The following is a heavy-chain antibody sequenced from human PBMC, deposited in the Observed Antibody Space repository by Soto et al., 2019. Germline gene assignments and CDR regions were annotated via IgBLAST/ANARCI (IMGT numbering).Heavy chain of an antibody. D-gene: IGHD2-2*01. V-gene: IGHV3-30-3*01. CDR1: GFTFSSYA. CDR2: ISYDGSNK. Sequence: QVQLVESGGGVVQPGRSLRLSCAASGFTFSSYAMHWVRQAPGKGLEWVAVISYDGSNKYYADSVKDRFTISRDNSKNTLYLQMNSLRAEDTAVYYCARGCISTSCYYYYGMDVWGQGTTVTVSS. CDR3: ARGCISTSCYYYYGMDV. J-gene: IGHJ6*02.